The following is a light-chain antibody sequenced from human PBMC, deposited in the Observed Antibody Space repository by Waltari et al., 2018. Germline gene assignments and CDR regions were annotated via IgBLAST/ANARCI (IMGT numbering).Light chain of an antibody. J-gene: IGKJ1*01. V-gene: IGKV3-20*01. Sequence: EIVLTQSPGTLSLSPGERATLSCRASQSISKYLAWYQQKPDQAPRLLNYHASSRAAGIPDRFSGSGSGTDFSLTISRLEPEDFAVYYCQHYESLPVTFGQGTKVEIK. CDR3: QHYESLPVT. CDR2: HAS. CDR1: QSISKY.